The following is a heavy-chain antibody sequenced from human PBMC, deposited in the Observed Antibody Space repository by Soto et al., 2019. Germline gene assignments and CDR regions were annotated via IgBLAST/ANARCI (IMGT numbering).Heavy chain of an antibody. V-gene: IGHV2-5*02. Sequence: SGPTLVNPTQTLTLTCTFSGFSLSTSGVGVGWIRQPPGKALEWLALIYWDDDKRYSPSLKSRLTITKDTSKNQVVLTMTNMDPVDTATYYCAHYMRHQLGLYYYYGMDVWGQGTTVTVSS. CDR2: IYWDDDK. CDR1: GFSLSTSGVG. D-gene: IGHD6-13*01. J-gene: IGHJ6*02. CDR3: AHYMRHQLGLYYYYGMDV.